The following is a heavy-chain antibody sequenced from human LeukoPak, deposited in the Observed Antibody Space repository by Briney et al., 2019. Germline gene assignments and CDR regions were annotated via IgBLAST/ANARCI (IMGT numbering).Heavy chain of an antibody. D-gene: IGHD5-24*01. Sequence: GGSLRLSCAASGFTFSSYAMHWVRQAPGKGLEWVAVISYDGSNKYYADSVKGRFTISRGNSKNTLYLQMNSLRAEDTAVYYCARDVEMAPYDWGQGTLVTVSS. V-gene: IGHV3-30-3*01. CDR2: ISYDGSNK. J-gene: IGHJ4*02. CDR3: ARDVEMAPYD. CDR1: GFTFSSYA.